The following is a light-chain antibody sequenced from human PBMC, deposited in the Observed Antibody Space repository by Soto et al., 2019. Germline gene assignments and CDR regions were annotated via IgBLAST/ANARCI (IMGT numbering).Light chain of an antibody. CDR2: DKS. J-gene: IGKJ1*01. CDR1: QTVSSK. V-gene: IGKV3-11*01. CDR3: HQRKSWPRT. Sequence: EIVFTPSPATLSSSPGERATLSCRASQTVSSKLAWYQHKPGQAPRLLIYDKSNRATGIPDRFSGSGSGTDFTLTISSLEPEDLAVYYCHQRKSWPRTVGKGTKVDTK.